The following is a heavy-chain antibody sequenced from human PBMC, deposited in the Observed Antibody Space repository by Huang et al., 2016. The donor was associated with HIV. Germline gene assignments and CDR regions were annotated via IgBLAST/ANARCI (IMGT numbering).Heavy chain of an antibody. J-gene: IGHJ4*02. CDR1: GYTFTTYH. Sequence: QVQLVQSGAEVKKPGASVKISCKASGYTFTTYHLHWVRPAPGQGLEWMGMINPSGASTRYAQTFQGRVTMTSDTSTSTVYMGLSSLTPEDTAVYYCARALLLFGLGSPLDFWGQGSLVTVSS. CDR2: INPSGAST. V-gene: IGHV1-46*01. D-gene: IGHD3-10*01. CDR3: ARALLLFGLGSPLDF.